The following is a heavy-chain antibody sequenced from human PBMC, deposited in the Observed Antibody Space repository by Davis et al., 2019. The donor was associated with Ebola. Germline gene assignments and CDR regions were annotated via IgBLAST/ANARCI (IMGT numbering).Heavy chain of an antibody. V-gene: IGHV4-59*08. D-gene: IGHD6-13*01. J-gene: IGHJ5*02. CDR2: IDYSGST. Sequence: SETLSLTCTVSGGSISSYYWSWIRQPPGKGLEWIGYIDYSGSTNYNPSLKSRVTISVDTSKNQFSLKLSSVTAADTAMYYCARRGTSSWYAGWFDPWGQGTLVTVSS. CDR1: GGSISSYY. CDR3: ARRGTSSWYAGWFDP.